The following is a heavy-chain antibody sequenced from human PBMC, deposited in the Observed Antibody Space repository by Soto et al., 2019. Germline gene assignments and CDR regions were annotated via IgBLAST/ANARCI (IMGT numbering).Heavy chain of an antibody. CDR1: GYTFTSYG. Sequence: QVQLVQSGAEVKKPGASVKVSCKASGYTFTSYGISWVRQAPGQGLEWMGWISAYNGNTNYAQKLQGRVTMTTDTSTSTAYKELRSLRADDTAVDYCARVPYSSVLGGGMDVWGQGTTVTVSS. CDR3: ARVPYSSVLGGGMDV. J-gene: IGHJ6*02. D-gene: IGHD6-25*01. V-gene: IGHV1-18*01. CDR2: ISAYNGNT.